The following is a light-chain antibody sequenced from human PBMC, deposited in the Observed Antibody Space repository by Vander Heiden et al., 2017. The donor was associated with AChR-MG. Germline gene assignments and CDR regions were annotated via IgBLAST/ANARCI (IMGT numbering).Light chain of an antibody. V-gene: IGLV1-40*01. J-gene: IGLJ3*02. CDR3: QTYDRVGKGWV. Sequence: SILSQPPSVSGSPGQRVSISCTGSNSNIAAPYDVHWYQQPPGTAPTLLIYGNKIRPSGVPARFSASKSGTSASLAITGLRTEVGADYYCQTYDRVGKGWVFGGGTRLTVL. CDR2: GNK. CDR1: NSNIAAPYD.